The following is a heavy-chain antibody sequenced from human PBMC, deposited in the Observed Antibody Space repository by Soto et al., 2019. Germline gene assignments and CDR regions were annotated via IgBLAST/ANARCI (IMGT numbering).Heavy chain of an antibody. J-gene: IGHJ4*02. Sequence: QVQLQESGPGLVKPSETLSLTCTVSGGSISSYYWSWIRQPPGKGLEWIGYIYYSGSTNYNPSLKSRVTISVDTSKNQFSLKLSSVTAADTAVYYRARAYSSGWFDYWGQGTLVTVSS. V-gene: IGHV4-59*08. D-gene: IGHD6-19*01. CDR2: IYYSGST. CDR3: ARAYSSGWFDY. CDR1: GGSISSYY.